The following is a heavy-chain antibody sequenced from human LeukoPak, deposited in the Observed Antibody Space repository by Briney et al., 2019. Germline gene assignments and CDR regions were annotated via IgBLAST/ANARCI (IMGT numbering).Heavy chain of an antibody. CDR3: ARDHVGSGYYYFDS. CDR1: GFTFAEYG. V-gene: IGHV3-20*04. CDR2: ITGNGGSV. D-gene: IGHD3-22*01. Sequence: GGSLRISCAASGFTFAEYGMSWVRQAPGKGLEWVSGITGNGGSVGYADAMKGRFTVSRDNAKKSLYLQMNSLRDEDTALYYCARDHVGSGYYYFDSWGQGTLVTVSS. J-gene: IGHJ4*02.